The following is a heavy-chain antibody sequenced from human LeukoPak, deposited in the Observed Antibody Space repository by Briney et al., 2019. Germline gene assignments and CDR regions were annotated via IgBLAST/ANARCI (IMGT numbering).Heavy chain of an antibody. CDR1: GGSISSGDYY. J-gene: IGHJ1*01. CDR2: IYYSGST. V-gene: IGHV4-61*08. D-gene: IGHD2-2*02. CDR3: ARAGYCSSTSCYSGQH. Sequence: SETLSLTCTVSGGSISSGDYYWSWIRQPPGKGLEWIGYIYYSGSTNYNPSLKSRVTISVDTSKNQFSLKLSSVTAADTAVYYCARAGYCSSTSCYSGQHWGQGTLVTVSS.